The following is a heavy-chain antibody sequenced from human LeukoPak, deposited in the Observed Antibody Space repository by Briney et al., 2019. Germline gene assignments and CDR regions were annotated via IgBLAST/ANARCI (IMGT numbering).Heavy chain of an antibody. CDR3: AKDPTDFDSTGQTYFDY. D-gene: IGHD3-22*01. J-gene: IGHJ4*02. CDR2: IKQDGSEK. CDR1: GFTFSSYW. Sequence: GGSLRLSCAASGFTFSSYWMSWVRQAPGKGLEWVANIKQDGSEKYYVDSVKGRFTISRDNAKNSLYLQMSSLRGEDTAVYYRAKDPTDFDSTGQTYFDYWGQGTLVTVSS. V-gene: IGHV3-7*03.